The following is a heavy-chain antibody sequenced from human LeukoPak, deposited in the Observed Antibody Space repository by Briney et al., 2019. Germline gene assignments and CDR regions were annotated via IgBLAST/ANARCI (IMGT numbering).Heavy chain of an antibody. V-gene: IGHV4-39*01. Sequence: TSETLSLTCTVSGGSISSSSYYWGWIRQPPGKGLEWIGSIYYSGSTYYNPSLKSRVTISVDTSKNQFSLKLSSVTAADTAVYYCARDRNPTTNNWFDPWGQGTLVTVSS. CDR1: GGSISSSSYY. D-gene: IGHD1-14*01. CDR2: IYYSGST. J-gene: IGHJ5*02. CDR3: ARDRNPTTNNWFDP.